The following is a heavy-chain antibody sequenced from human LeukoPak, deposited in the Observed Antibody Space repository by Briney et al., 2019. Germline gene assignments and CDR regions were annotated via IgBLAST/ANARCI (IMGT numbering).Heavy chain of an antibody. Sequence: PSETLSLTCAVYGGSFSGYYWSWIRQPPGKGLEWIGEINHSGSTNYNPSLKSRVTISVDTSKNQFSLKLSSVTAADTAVYYCARGYCSSTSCYKGRGNYYMDVWGKGTTVTVSS. V-gene: IGHV4-34*01. CDR3: ARGYCSSTSCYKGRGNYYMDV. D-gene: IGHD2-2*02. J-gene: IGHJ6*03. CDR2: INHSGST. CDR1: GGSFSGYY.